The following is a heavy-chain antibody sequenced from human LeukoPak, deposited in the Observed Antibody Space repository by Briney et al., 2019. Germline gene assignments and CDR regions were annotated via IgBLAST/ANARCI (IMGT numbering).Heavy chain of an antibody. Sequence: GRSLRLSCAASGFTFSSYHMHWVRQAPGKGLEGVAIISYDGSNEYYADSMKGRFTISRDKSKNTVSLQMNSLRTEDSAVYYCARGFWSGGHYMDVWGRGTTVAVSS. J-gene: IGHJ6*03. D-gene: IGHD3-3*01. CDR3: ARGFWSGGHYMDV. V-gene: IGHV3-30*01. CDR2: ISYDGSNE. CDR1: GFTFSSYH.